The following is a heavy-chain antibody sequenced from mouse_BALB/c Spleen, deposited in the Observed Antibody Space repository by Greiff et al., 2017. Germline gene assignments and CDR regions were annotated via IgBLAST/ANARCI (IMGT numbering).Heavy chain of an antibody. CDR1: GFTFSSFG. J-gene: IGHJ2*01. CDR2: ISSGSSTI. V-gene: IGHV5-17*02. D-gene: IGHD1-1*01. CDR3: ARYDYYGSTDY. Sequence: EVQGVESGGGLVQPGGSRKLSCAASGFTFSSFGMHWVRQAPEKGLEWVAYISSGSSTIYYADTVKGRFTISRDNPKNTLFLQMTSLRSEDTAMYYCARYDYYGSTDYWGQGTTLTVSS.